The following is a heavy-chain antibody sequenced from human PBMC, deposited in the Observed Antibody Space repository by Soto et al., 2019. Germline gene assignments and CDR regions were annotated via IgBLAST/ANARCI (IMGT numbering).Heavy chain of an antibody. CDR2: IIPIVGAT. CDR1: GFTFSSET. CDR3: AIESGDKPASLFDA. D-gene: IGHD2-21*01. V-gene: IGHV1-69*13. J-gene: IGHJ4*02. Sequence: SVKVSCKASGFTFSSETISWVRQAPGQGLEWMAGIIPIVGATTYADNFQGRVTITADESTHTVYMELKILRSEDTAVYYCAIESGDKPASLFDAWGQGTMVTVSS.